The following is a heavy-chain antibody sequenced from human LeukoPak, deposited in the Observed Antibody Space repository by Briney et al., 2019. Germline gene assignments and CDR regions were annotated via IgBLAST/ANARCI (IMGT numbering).Heavy chain of an antibody. CDR2: IYYSGST. V-gene: IGHV4-59*01. CDR3: AIQGYNSYFDY. Sequence: PSETLSLTCTVSGGSISRYYWSWIRQPPGQGLEWIGYIYYSGSTNYNPSLKSRVTISVDTSKNQFSLKLSSVTAADTAVYYCAIQGYNSYFDYWGQGTLVTVSS. CDR1: GGSISRYY. D-gene: IGHD5-24*01. J-gene: IGHJ4*02.